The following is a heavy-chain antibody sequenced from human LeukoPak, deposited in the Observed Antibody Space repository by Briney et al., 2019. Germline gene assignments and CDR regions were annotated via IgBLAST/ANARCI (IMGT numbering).Heavy chain of an antibody. CDR1: GFSFSTYT. V-gene: IGHV3-64*04. Sequence: GGSLRLSCAASGFSFSTYTMRWVRQAPGKGLEYVSGIASNGGTKYYADSVKGRFTISRDNSKNTLYLQMNSLRAEDTAVYYCAKDGRDGYNYLFDYWGQGTLVTVSS. CDR2: IASNGGTK. CDR3: AKDGRDGYNYLFDY. D-gene: IGHD5-24*01. J-gene: IGHJ4*02.